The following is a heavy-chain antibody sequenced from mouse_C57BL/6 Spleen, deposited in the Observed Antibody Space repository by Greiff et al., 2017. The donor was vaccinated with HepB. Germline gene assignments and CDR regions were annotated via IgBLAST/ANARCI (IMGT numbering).Heavy chain of an antibody. D-gene: IGHD1-1*01. CDR3: ARGGYGSSYDYAMDY. Sequence: DVMLVESGGGLVKPGGSLKLSCAASGFTFSDYGMHWVRQAPEKGLEWVAYISSGSSTIYYADTVKGRFTISRDNAKNTLFLQMTSLRSEDTAMYYWARGGYGSSYDYAMDYWGQGTSVTVSS. V-gene: IGHV5-17*01. CDR1: GFTFSDYG. J-gene: IGHJ4*01. CDR2: ISSGSSTI.